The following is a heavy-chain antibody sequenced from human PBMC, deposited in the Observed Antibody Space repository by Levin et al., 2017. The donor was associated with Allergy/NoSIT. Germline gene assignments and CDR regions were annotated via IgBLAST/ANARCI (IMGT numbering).Heavy chain of an antibody. CDR2: INTSGDTI. CDR3: VRITAARGYYFDF. V-gene: IGHV3-11*01. D-gene: IGHD1-14*01. CDR1: GFSFIDYY. Sequence: KRGESLKISCAASGFSFIDYYMIWFRQAPGKGLEWLSYINTSGDTIHYADSVKGRFTISRDNVKNSLYLQMNSLRAEDTAVYYCVRITAARGYYFDFWGQGTLVTVSS. J-gene: IGHJ4*02.